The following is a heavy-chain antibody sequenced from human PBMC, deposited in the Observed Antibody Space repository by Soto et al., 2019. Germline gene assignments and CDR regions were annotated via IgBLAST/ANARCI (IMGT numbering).Heavy chain of an antibody. CDR3: ARGAPWKIVDL. V-gene: IGHV4-59*01. J-gene: IGHJ5*02. Sequence: SETLSLTCTVSGDSTINSYWSWIRQAPGKGPEWLGYLSYNGGTNHNPSLQGRATMSVDTSQNRFSLNLNSLTAADTAAYYCARGAPWKIVDLWGQGIMVAVYS. D-gene: IGHD1-26*01. CDR1: GDSTINSY. CDR2: LSYNGGT.